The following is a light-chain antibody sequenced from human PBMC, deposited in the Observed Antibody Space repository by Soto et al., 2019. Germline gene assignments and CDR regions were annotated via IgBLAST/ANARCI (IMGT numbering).Light chain of an antibody. CDR1: SSDIGGSNY. CDR2: GDS. J-gene: IGLJ1*01. Sequence: QSVLTQPASVSGSPGQSITISCAGTSSDIGGSNYVSWYQQHPGKAPKLMIYGDSNRPSGVSNRLSGSKSGNTASLTISGLQAEDEADYFCYSSRSSSSTFYVFGTGTKLTVL. CDR3: YSSRSSSSTFYV. V-gene: IGLV2-14*03.